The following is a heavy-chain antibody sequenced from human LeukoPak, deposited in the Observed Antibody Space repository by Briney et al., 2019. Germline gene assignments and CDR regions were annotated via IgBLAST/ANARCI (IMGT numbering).Heavy chain of an antibody. D-gene: IGHD3-10*01. J-gene: IGHJ6*03. CDR2: IKHSEST. CDR1: GGSFSNYY. Sequence: SETLSLTCAVYGGSFSNYYWTWPRQPPGQGLEWIGEIKHSESTNYNPSLKSRVTMSVDTSKNQFSLKLNSLTAADTAMYFCARGLLTTYYFASGTFSAFHYYYMDVWGKGTTVTVSS. V-gene: IGHV4-34*01. CDR3: ARGLLTTYYFASGTFSAFHYYYMDV.